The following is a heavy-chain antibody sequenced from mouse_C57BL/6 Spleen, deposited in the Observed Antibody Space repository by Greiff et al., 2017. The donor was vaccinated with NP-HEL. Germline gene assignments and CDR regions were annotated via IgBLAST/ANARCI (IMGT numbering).Heavy chain of an antibody. CDR3: ASYDGYYRDAMDY. CDR1: GYTFTSYW. Sequence: QVQLKQPGAELVKPGASVKVSCKASGYTFTSYWMHWVKQRPGQGLEWIGRIHPSDSDTNYNQKFKGKATLTVDKSSSTAYMQLSSLTSEDSAVYYCASYDGYYRDAMDYWGQGTSVTVSS. CDR2: IHPSDSDT. J-gene: IGHJ4*01. V-gene: IGHV1-74*01. D-gene: IGHD2-3*01.